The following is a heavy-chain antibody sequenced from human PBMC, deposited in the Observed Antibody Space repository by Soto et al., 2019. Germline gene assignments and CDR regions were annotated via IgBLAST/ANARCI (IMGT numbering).Heavy chain of an antibody. CDR1: SGSLSDFY. D-gene: IGHD2-2*01. V-gene: IGHV4-34*01. CDR2: INSSGNT. Sequence: PSETLSLTXAVYSGSLSDFYWNWIRQPPGKGLEWIGEINSSGNTNYNPSLKSRVTISIDTSKNQFSLKLSSVTAADTAVYYCARGRPHTTSSCYLNYWGAGTLVTVSS. CDR3: ARGRPHTTSSCYLNY. J-gene: IGHJ4*02.